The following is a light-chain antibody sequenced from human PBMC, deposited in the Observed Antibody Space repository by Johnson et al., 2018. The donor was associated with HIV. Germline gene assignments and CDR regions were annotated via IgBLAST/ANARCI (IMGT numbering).Light chain of an antibody. Sequence: QSVLTQPPSVSAAPGQKVTISCSGSSSNIGNNYVSWYQQLPGAAPKPLIYENNQRPSGIPDRFTGSKSGKSATLGIPRLQTGDEADYYCGTRDISLRAGGVFGPGTKFTVL. J-gene: IGLJ1*01. CDR1: SSNIGNNY. CDR2: ENN. CDR3: GTRDISLRAGGV. V-gene: IGLV1-51*02.